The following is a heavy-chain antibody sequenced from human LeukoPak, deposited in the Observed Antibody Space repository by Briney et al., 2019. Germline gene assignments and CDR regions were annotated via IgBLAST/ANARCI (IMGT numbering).Heavy chain of an antibody. CDR3: ARQVARLGSLVVIPTTLDY. J-gene: IGHJ4*02. Sequence: SETLSLTCAVYGGSFSGYYWSWIRQPPGKGLEWIGEINHSGSTNYNPSLKSRVTISVDTSKNQFSLKLSSVTAADTAVYYCARQVARLGSLVVIPTTLDYWGQGTLVTVSS. CDR2: INHSGST. V-gene: IGHV4-34*01. D-gene: IGHD2-2*01. CDR1: GGSFSGYY.